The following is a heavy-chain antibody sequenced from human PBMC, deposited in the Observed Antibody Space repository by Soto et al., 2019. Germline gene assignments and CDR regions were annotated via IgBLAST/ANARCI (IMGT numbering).Heavy chain of an antibody. V-gene: IGHV3-48*01. CDR3: ARSRDILTGYYPYYFDY. D-gene: IGHD3-9*01. CDR1: GFTFSSYS. CDR2: ISSSGTTI. Sequence: GGSLRLSCAASGFTFSSYSMNWVRQAPGKGLEWVSYISSSGTTIYSADSVKGRFTISRDNAQKSLYLQMNSLRAEDTAVYYCARSRDILTGYYPYYFDYWGQGTLVTVSS. J-gene: IGHJ4*02.